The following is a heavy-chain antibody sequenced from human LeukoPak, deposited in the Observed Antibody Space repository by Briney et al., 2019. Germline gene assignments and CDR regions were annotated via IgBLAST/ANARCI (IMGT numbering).Heavy chain of an antibody. V-gene: IGHV1-3*03. Sequence: GASVKVSCKASGYTLNNYALHWVRQAPGQRLEWMGWINVGYGNTRYSQEFQGRVIITRETSASTAYMELSSLRSEDMAVYYCARGYSSSWPGPFFDYWGQGTLVTASS. CDR3: ARGYSSSWPGPFFDY. CDR2: INVGYGNT. CDR1: GYTLNNYA. J-gene: IGHJ4*02. D-gene: IGHD6-13*01.